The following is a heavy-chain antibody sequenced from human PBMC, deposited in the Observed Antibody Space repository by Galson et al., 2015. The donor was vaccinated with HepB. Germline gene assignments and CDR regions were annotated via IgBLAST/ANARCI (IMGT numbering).Heavy chain of an antibody. J-gene: IGHJ4*02. Sequence: SLRLSCATSGFTFRRLGMTWVRQAAGKGLECVAAISMGGGSTDYADSVKGRFTISRDNSNNMLYLQMNNLRVEDTAVYYCARGTTSIDYWGQGTQVSVSS. V-gene: IGHV3-23*01. D-gene: IGHD1-1*01. CDR3: ARGTTSIDY. CDR2: ISMGGGST. CDR1: GFTFRRLG.